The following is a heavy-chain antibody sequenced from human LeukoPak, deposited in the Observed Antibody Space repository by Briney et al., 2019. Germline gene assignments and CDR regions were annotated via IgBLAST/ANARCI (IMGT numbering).Heavy chain of an antibody. V-gene: IGHV5-51*01. CDR3: ASHYYDSSGYNWFDP. Sequence: GESLKISCKGSGYSFTSYWIGWVRQMPGKGLEWMGIIYPGDSDTRYSPSFQGQVTISADKSISTAYLQWSSLKASDTAMYYCASHYYDSSGYNWFDPWGQGTLVTVSS. D-gene: IGHD3-22*01. CDR1: GYSFTSYW. CDR2: IYPGDSDT. J-gene: IGHJ5*02.